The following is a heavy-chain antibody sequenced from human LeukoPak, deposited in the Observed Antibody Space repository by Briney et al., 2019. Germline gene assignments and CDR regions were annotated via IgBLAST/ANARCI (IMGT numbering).Heavy chain of an antibody. CDR1: GGSISSGDYY. Sequence: SQTLSLTCTVSGGSISSGDYYWSWIRQPPGKGLEWIGSIYYTGSTYYNPSLNSRVTVSVDTSKNQFSLKLSSVTAADTAVYYCASRTRFGELRFDYWGQGTLVTVSS. CDR2: IYYTGST. J-gene: IGHJ4*02. V-gene: IGHV4-39*01. CDR3: ASRTRFGELRFDY. D-gene: IGHD3-10*01.